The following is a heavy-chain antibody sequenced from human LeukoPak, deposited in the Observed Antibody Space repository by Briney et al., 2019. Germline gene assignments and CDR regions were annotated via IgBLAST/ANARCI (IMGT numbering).Heavy chain of an antibody. CDR2: IYSGGST. CDR3: ARGYGDFRVEGRYFHS. Sequence: PGGSLRLSCAASGFTVSSNYMSWVRQAPGKGLEWVSVIYSGGSTYYADSVKGRFTISRDNSKNTLYLQMNSLRAEDTAVYYCARGYGDFRVEGRYFHSWGQGTLVTVSS. J-gene: IGHJ4*02. CDR1: GFTVSSNY. D-gene: IGHD4-17*01. V-gene: IGHV3-53*01.